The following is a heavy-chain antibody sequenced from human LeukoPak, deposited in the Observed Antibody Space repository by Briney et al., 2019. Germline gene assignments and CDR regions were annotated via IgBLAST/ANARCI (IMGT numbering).Heavy chain of an antibody. CDR1: GGSISTVNHY. V-gene: IGHV4-31*03. Sequence: PSETLSLTCTVSGGSISTVNHYWSWIRQHPGKGLEWIGYIYYSGSTYYNPSLKSRVTISVDTSKNQFSLKLSSVTAADTAVYYCASALGGNWFDPWGQGTLVTVSS. CDR2: IYYSGST. CDR3: ASALGGNWFDP. J-gene: IGHJ5*02.